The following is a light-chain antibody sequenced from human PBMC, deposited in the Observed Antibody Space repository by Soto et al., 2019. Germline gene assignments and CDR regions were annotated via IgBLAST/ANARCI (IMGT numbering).Light chain of an antibody. CDR1: QNVDTF. CDR3: QQRNKWPLT. V-gene: IGKV3-11*01. CDR2: DAS. J-gene: IGKJ4*01. Sequence: DIVLTQSPGAVSVSPRERASRSCRASQNVDTFLAWYQQRPGQAPRLLIYDASRRATGIPARFSGSGSGTDFTLTIISLEPEDFGVHYCQQRNKWPLTFGAGTRVE.